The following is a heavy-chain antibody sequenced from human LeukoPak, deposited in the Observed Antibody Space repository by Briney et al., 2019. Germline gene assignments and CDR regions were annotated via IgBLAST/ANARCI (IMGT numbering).Heavy chain of an antibody. V-gene: IGHV4-34*01. CDR2: VNQSGGT. Sequence: SSETLALTCAVQGGSFGGYYWSWIRQPPGKGREWIGEVNQSGGTDYNPSLKSRVTISVDTSKNQFSLKVNSVTAADTAVYYCARGTPYYFSYFMDVWAKGTTVTVSS. CDR3: ARGTPYYFSYFMDV. CDR1: GGSFGGYY. J-gene: IGHJ6*03.